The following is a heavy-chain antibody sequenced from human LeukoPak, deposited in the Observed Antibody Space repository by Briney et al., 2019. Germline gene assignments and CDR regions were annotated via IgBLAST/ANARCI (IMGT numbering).Heavy chain of an antibody. V-gene: IGHV4-39*07. J-gene: IGHJ3*02. CDR3: ARTVDDAFDI. Sequence: SETLSLTCTVSGGSISSSSYYWGWIRQPPGKGLEWIGEIYHSGSTNYNPSLKSRVTISVDNSKNQFSLKLSSVTAADTAVYYCARTVDDAFDIWGQGTMVTVSS. CDR1: GGSISSSSYY. D-gene: IGHD2-21*02. CDR2: IYHSGST.